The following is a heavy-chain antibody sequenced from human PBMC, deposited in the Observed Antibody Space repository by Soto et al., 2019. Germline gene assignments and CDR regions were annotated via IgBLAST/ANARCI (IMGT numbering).Heavy chain of an antibody. J-gene: IGHJ6*02. CDR1: GYSFTSYW. D-gene: IGHD3-9*01. CDR2: IDPSDSYT. V-gene: IGHV5-10-1*01. CDR3: ARLDYDIVTGYSLVYYYGMDV. Sequence: GESLKISCKGSGYSFTSYWISWVRQMPGKGLEWMGRIDPSDSYTNYSPSFQGHVTISADKSISTAYLQWSSLKASDTAMYYCARLDYDIVTGYSLVYYYGMDVWGQGTTVTV.